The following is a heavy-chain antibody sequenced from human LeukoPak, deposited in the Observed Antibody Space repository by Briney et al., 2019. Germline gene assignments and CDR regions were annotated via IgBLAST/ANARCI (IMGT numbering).Heavy chain of an antibody. CDR1: GFTFSSYS. CDR2: ISSSSSYI. Sequence: GGSLRLSCAASGFTFSSYSMNWVRQAPGKGLEWVSSISSSSSYIYCADSVKGRFTISRDNAKNSLYLQMNSLRAEDTAVYYCARDYGVGFDYWGQGTLVTVSS. J-gene: IGHJ4*02. CDR3: ARDYGVGFDY. V-gene: IGHV3-21*01. D-gene: IGHD3-10*01.